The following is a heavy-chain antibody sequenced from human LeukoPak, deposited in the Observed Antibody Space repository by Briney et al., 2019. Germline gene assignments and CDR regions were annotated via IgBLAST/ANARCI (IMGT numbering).Heavy chain of an antibody. J-gene: IGHJ3*02. Sequence: SQTLSLTCTVSGGSISSGGTYWGWSRQHPGKGFEWVGYIYYSGITYYNPSLKSRVSISLDTSKNQFSLKLSSVTAADTAVYYCARQPRGANFLDAFDIWGQGTMVTVSS. D-gene: IGHD2/OR15-2a*01. CDR2: IYYSGIT. CDR1: GGSISSGGTY. CDR3: ARQPRGANFLDAFDI. V-gene: IGHV4-31*02.